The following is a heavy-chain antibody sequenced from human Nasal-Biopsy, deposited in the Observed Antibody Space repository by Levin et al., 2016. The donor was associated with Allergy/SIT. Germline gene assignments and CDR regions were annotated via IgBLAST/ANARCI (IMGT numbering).Heavy chain of an antibody. D-gene: IGHD2/OR15-2a*01. V-gene: IGHV4-59*12. Sequence: SETLSLTCSVSGGSISGFYWTWIRQPPGKGLEWVGFVYYSGSTDYNPSLQSRLTVSVDRSKNQFSMKLTSLTASDTAVYYCARLHQDCDSSACSWYLDFWGRGTLVTVSS. CDR3: ARLHQDCDSSACSWYLDF. CDR2: VYYSGST. J-gene: IGHJ2*01. CDR1: GGSISGFY.